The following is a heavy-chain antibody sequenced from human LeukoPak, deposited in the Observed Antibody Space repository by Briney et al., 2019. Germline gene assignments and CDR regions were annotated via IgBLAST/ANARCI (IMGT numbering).Heavy chain of an antibody. CDR1: GGSISSNY. D-gene: IGHD6-13*01. Sequence: SETLSLTCTVSGGSISSNYWNWIRQPPGKGLEWIGYIYYSGSTNYNPSLKSRVTISVDMCKSQFSLRLTSVTAADTAVYYCASGSAVAAAGDYWGQGTLVTVSS. J-gene: IGHJ4*02. CDR3: ASGSAVAAAGDY. V-gene: IGHV4-59*01. CDR2: IYYSGST.